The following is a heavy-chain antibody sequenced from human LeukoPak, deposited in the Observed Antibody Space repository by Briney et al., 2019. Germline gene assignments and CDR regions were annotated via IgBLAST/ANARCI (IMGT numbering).Heavy chain of an antibody. D-gene: IGHD1-26*01. J-gene: IGHJ4*02. CDR3: ARDYSGSYRIDY. Sequence: GGSLRLSCAASGFTFSSYSMNWVRQAPGKGLEWVLSSSSSSTYIYYASSVKGGFTISRENAKNSLYLQMNSLRAEDTAVYYCARDYSGSYRIDYWGQGTLVTVSS. V-gene: IGHV3-21*01. CDR2: SSSSSTYI. CDR1: GFTFSSYS.